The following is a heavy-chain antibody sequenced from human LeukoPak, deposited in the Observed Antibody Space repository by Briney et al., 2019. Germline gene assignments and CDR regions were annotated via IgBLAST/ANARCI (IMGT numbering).Heavy chain of an antibody. Sequence: GRSLRLSCAACGFTFDDYGMSWVRQAPGKGLEWVSGINWNGGSTGYADSVKGRFTISRDNAKNSLYLQMNSLRAEDTALYYCARDVDYDILTGSAPHKMLLNWGQGTMVTVSS. J-gene: IGHJ3*01. D-gene: IGHD3-9*01. V-gene: IGHV3-20*04. CDR3: ARDVDYDILTGSAPHKMLLN. CDR2: INWNGGST. CDR1: GFTFDDYG.